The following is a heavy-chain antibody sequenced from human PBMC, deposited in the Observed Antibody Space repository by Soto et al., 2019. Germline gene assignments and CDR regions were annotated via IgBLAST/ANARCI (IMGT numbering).Heavy chain of an antibody. J-gene: IGHJ1*01. Sequence: EVQLVESGGGLVQPGGSLRLSCAASGFTLRDHYMDWVRQAPGKGLEWVGRSRNKANSYTTDYAASVKGRFTISRDDSNNSLYLQMNSLKTQDTDVYYCAPLTGVWGQGTLVTVSS. V-gene: IGHV3-72*01. CDR2: SRNKANSYTT. CDR3: APLTGV. D-gene: IGHD2-8*01. CDR1: GFTLRDHY.